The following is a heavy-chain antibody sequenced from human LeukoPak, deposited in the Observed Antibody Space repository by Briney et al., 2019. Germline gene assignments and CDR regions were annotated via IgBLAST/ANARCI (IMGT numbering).Heavy chain of an antibody. CDR1: GFTFSNYG. D-gene: IGHD3-22*01. V-gene: IGHV3-33*06. J-gene: IGHJ4*02. Sequence: PGGSLRLSCAASGFTFSNYGMHWVRQAPGKGLEWVAVIYYDGSNKYYADSVRGRFTISRDNSKNTLFMQMNSLRAEDTAVYYCAKDFYDSSGSRYDYWGQGTLVTVSS. CDR2: IYYDGSNK. CDR3: AKDFYDSSGSRYDY.